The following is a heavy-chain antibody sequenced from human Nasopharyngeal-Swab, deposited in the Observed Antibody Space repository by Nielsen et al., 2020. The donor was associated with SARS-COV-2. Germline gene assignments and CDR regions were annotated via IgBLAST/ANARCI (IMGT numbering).Heavy chain of an antibody. Sequence: KVSCKASGYSFSSYWIGWVRQMPGKGLEWMCFIYPYDSQTTYNPSFQGQVTISADKSISTAYLQWSSLKASDTAMYYCARRWELDAFDIWGQGTMVTVSS. J-gene: IGHJ3*02. V-gene: IGHV5-51*01. CDR2: IYPYDSQT. CDR1: GYSFSSYW. CDR3: ARRWELDAFDI. D-gene: IGHD1-7*01.